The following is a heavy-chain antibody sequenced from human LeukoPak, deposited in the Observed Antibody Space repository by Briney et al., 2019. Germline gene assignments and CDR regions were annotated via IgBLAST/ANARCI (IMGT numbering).Heavy chain of an antibody. J-gene: IGHJ4*02. Sequence: SETLSLTCTVSGGSISSSSYYWGWIRQPPGTELEWIGSIYYSGSTYYNPSLKSRVTISVDTSKNQFSLKLSSVTAADTAVYYCARLSSSGWQFDYWGQGTLVTVSS. CDR1: GGSISSSSYY. CDR3: ARLSSSGWQFDY. CDR2: IYYSGST. D-gene: IGHD6-19*01. V-gene: IGHV4-39*01.